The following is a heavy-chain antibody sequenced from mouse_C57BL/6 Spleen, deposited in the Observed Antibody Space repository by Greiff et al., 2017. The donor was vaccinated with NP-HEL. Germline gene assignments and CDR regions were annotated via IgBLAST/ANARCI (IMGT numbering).Heavy chain of an antibody. CDR1: GYTFTSYW. CDR2: IDPSDSYT. Sequence: QVQLQQSGAELVMPGASVKLSCKASGYTFTSYWMHWVKQRPGQGLEWIGEIDPSDSYTNYNQKFKGKSTLTVDKSSSTAYMQLSSLTSEDSAVYYCSSFYYGNAFAYWGQGTLVTVSA. CDR3: SSFYYGNAFAY. J-gene: IGHJ3*01. V-gene: IGHV1-69*01. D-gene: IGHD2-1*01.